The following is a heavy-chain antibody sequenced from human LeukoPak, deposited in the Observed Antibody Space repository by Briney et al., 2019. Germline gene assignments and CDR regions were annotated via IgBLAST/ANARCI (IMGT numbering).Heavy chain of an antibody. J-gene: IGHJ1*01. V-gene: IGHV1-69*04. Sequence: SVKVSCKASGGTFSSYAISWVRQAPGQGLEWMGRIIPILGIANYAQKFQGRVTITADKSTSTAYMELSSLRSEDTAVYYCARAEYCGGDCYYYFQHWGQGTLVTVSS. CDR3: ARAEYCGGDCYYYFQH. D-gene: IGHD2-21*02. CDR1: GGTFSSYA. CDR2: IIPILGIA.